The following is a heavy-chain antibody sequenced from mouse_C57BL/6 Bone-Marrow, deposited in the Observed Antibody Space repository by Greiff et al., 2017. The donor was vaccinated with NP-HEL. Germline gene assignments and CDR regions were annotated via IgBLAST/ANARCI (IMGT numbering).Heavy chain of an antibody. CDR2: IYPSDSET. Sequence: QVQLQQPGAELVRPGSSVKLSCKASGYTFTSYWMDWVKQRPGQGLEWIGNIYPSDSETHYNQKFKDKATLTVDKSSSTAYMQLSSLTSEDSAVYYCARRVRGYWYFDGWGTGTTVTVSS. J-gene: IGHJ1*03. CDR3: ARRVRGYWYFDG. V-gene: IGHV1-61*01. D-gene: IGHD3-1*01. CDR1: GYTFTSYW.